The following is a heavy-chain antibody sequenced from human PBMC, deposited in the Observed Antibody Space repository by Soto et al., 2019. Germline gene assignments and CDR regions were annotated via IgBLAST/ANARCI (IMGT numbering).Heavy chain of an antibody. J-gene: IGHJ6*02. D-gene: IGHD2-15*01. CDR2: IIPIFGTA. CDR3: ARVPSSKDIVVVVAATRDYYYYGMDV. CDR1: GGTFSSYA. V-gene: IGHV1-69*01. Sequence: QVQLVQSGAEVKKPGSSVKVSCKASGGTFSSYAISWVRQAPGQGLERMGGIIPIFGTANYAQKFQGRVTITADESTSTAYMELSSLRSEDTAVYYCARVPSSKDIVVVVAATRDYYYYGMDVWGQGTTVTVSS.